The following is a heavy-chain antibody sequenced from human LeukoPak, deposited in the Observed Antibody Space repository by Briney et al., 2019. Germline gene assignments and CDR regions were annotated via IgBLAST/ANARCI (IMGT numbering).Heavy chain of an antibody. CDR1: GYTFTSYA. V-gene: IGHV7-4-1*02. CDR2: INTNTGNP. J-gene: IGHJ4*02. D-gene: IGHD3-9*01. Sequence: ASVKVSCKASGYTFTSYAMNWVRQAPGQGLEWMGWINTNTGNPTYAHGFTGRFVFSLDTSVSTAYLQISSLKAEDTAVYYCARDPGDDDILTGYYIDYWGQGTLVTVSS. CDR3: ARDPGDDDILTGYYIDY.